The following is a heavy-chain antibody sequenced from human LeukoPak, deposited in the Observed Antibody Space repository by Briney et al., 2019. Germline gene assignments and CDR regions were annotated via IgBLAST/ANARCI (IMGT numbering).Heavy chain of an antibody. CDR2: IYYSGST. CDR1: GCSFSSYY. Sequence: SGSLSLSCTVSGCSFSSYYWSWIRQPPGKGLEWIGYIYYSGSTNYNPSLKSRVTISVDTSKNQFSLTLSSVTAADTTVYYCARESAVLDYWGQGTLVTVSS. J-gene: IGHJ4*02. D-gene: IGHD6-19*01. V-gene: IGHV4-59*12. CDR3: ARESAVLDY.